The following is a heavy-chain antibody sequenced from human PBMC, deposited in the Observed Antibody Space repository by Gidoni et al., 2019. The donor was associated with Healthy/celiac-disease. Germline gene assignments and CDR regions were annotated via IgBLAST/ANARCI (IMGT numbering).Heavy chain of an antibody. V-gene: IGHV4-59*01. Sequence: QVQLQESGPGLVKPSETLSLTCTVSGGSISSYYWIWIRQPPGKGLEWIGSIYYSGSTNYNPSLKSRVTISVDTSKNQFSLKLSSVTAADTAVYYCARGLAAAGTYYYYMDVWGKGTTVTVSS. CDR3: ARGLAAAGTYYYYMDV. CDR2: IYYSGST. D-gene: IGHD6-13*01. CDR1: GGSISSYY. J-gene: IGHJ6*03.